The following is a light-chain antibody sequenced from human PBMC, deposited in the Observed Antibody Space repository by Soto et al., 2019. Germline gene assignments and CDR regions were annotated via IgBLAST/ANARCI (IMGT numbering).Light chain of an antibody. J-gene: IGLJ1*01. Sequence: QSVLTQPPSVSGSPGQSVTISCTGTSSDVGSYNRVSWYQQPPGTAPNLMIYEVSNRPSGVPDRFSGSKSGNTASLTISGLQAEDEADYYCSSYTSTRTYVFGTGTKVTVL. CDR3: SSYTSTRTYV. CDR1: SSDVGSYNR. V-gene: IGLV2-18*02. CDR2: EVS.